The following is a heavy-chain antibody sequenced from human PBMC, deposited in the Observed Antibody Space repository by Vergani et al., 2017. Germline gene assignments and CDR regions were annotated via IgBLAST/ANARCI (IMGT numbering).Heavy chain of an antibody. D-gene: IGHD3-3*01. CDR2: IYYSGST. V-gene: IGHV4-59*01. Sequence: QVQLQESGPGLVKPSETLSLTCTVSGGSISSYYWSWIRQPPGKGLEWIGYIYYSGSTNYNPSLKSRVTISVDTSKNQFSLKLSSVTAADTAVYYCARDSGLTTYDDFWSGFGPKPPYYYYMDVWGKGTTVTVSS. CDR1: GGSISSYY. J-gene: IGHJ6*03. CDR3: ARDSGLTTYDDFWSGFGPKPPYYYYMDV.